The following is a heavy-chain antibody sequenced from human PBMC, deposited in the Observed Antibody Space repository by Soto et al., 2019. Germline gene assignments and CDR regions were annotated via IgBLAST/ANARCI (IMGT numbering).Heavy chain of an antibody. J-gene: IGHJ4*02. Sequence: QAQLVQSGAEVKKPGSTVKVSCNASGGTFSNYAINWVRQAPGQGLEWMGGIIPLFGTPNYAQKFQGRVTFTAHKSTSTAYMELRSLRSDDTAVYYCARGWETVGTTTPFAYWGQGTLVTVSS. V-gene: IGHV1-69*06. CDR1: GGTFSNYA. CDR3: ARGWETVGTTTPFAY. D-gene: IGHD1-26*01. CDR2: IIPLFGTP.